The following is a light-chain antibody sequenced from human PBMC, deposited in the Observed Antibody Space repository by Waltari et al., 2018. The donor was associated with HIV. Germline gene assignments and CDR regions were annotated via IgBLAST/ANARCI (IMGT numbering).Light chain of an antibody. J-gene: IGKJ1*01. CDR2: DSS. CDR1: PSVSAS. V-gene: IGKV3-15*01. Sequence: EIGVTQFPAALSVSPGGRASPSSIVSPSVSASLAWYHQVAGQAPRLLISDSSNRATGVPDRFSGSGSGTHFTLSIRSLQSEDSGVYCCQQYRDWPRAFGLGTKVEV. CDR3: QQYRDWPRA.